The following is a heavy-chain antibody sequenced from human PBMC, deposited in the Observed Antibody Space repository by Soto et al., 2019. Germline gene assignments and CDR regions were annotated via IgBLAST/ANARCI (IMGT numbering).Heavy chain of an antibody. J-gene: IGHJ6*02. D-gene: IGHD3-10*01. V-gene: IGHV3-21*01. CDR3: ASRGVQGSSFSYYYGMDV. CDR1: GFTFSSYS. CDR2: ISSSSSYI. Sequence: GSLRLSCAASGFTFSSYSMNWVRQAPGKGLEWVSSISSSSSYIYYADSVKGRFTISRDNAKNSLYLQMNSLRAEDTAVYYCASRGVQGSSFSYYYGMDVWGQGTTVTVSS.